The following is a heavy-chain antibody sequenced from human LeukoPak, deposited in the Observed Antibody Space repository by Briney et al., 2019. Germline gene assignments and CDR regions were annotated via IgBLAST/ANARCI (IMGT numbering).Heavy chain of an antibody. J-gene: IGHJ4*02. CDR3: ARIGHAYGYTDY. D-gene: IGHD5-18*01. CDR1: GGSISSSSYY. CDR2: IYYSGST. V-gene: IGHV4-39*01. Sequence: SETLSLTCTVSGGSISSSSYYWGWIRQPPGKGLEWIGSIYYSGSTYYNPSLKSRVTISVDTSKNQFSLKLSSVTAADTAVYYCARIGHAYGYTDYWGQGTLVTVSS.